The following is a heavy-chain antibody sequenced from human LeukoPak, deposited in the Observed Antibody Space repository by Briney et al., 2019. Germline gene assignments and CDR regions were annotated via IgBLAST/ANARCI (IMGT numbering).Heavy chain of an antibody. Sequence: RGSLRPSCVASGFTLSRYWMHWVRQVPGKGREWGSRINKDASTITYANSVKARFTISKYNAKNSLYLQMNSVRGEDMAVYFCVRDLILVWTPGDDFDHWGQGTLVTVSS. V-gene: IGHV3-74*03. J-gene: IGHJ4*02. CDR3: VRDLILVWTPGDDFDH. D-gene: IGHD3-16*01. CDR2: INKDASTI. CDR1: GFTLSRYW.